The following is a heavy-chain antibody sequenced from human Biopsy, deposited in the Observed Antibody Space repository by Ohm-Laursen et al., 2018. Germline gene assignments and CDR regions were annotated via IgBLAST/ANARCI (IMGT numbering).Heavy chain of an antibody. CDR1: GSSISSYY. V-gene: IGHV4-59*08. J-gene: IGHJ2*01. Sequence: DTLSLTCTVSGSSISSYYWSWIRQPPGKGLEWIGYIYYTGSTNYNPSLKSRVTISVDTSMNHLSLRLTSVTAADTAVYYCARHAPSYSGSYWRYFDLWGRGTLVTVSS. CDR2: IYYTGST. CDR3: ARHAPSYSGSYWRYFDL. D-gene: IGHD1-26*01.